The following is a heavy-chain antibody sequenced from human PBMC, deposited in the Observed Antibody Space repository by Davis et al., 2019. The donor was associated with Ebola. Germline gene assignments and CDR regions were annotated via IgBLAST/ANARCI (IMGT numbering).Heavy chain of an antibody. CDR3: TTPGGQDSGYDVFEI. CDR2: INPNDGRT. Sequence: ASVKVSCMASAYTFTNYYMHWVRPPPGQGLEWMGMINPNDGRTIYAQKFQGRVTVTRDTSTTKVYMDLSSLRPEDTALYYCTTPGGQDSGYDVFEIWGQGTMVTVSS. D-gene: IGHD5-12*01. CDR1: AYTFTNYY. V-gene: IGHV1-46*03. J-gene: IGHJ3*02.